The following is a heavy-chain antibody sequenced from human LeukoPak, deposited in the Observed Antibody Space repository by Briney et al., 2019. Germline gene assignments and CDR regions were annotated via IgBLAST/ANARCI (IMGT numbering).Heavy chain of an antibody. D-gene: IGHD1-26*01. CDR1: GFTFRSFW. Sequence: GGSLKLSCAASGFTFRSFWMSWVRQAPGKGLEWVANIKQEGSEKYYVNSVKGRFTISRDDAKSSLYLQMNSLRAEDTAVYYCTRSRSWDFFDFWGQGTLGTVSS. CDR2: IKQEGSEK. V-gene: IGHV3-7*03. J-gene: IGHJ4*02. CDR3: TRSRSWDFFDF.